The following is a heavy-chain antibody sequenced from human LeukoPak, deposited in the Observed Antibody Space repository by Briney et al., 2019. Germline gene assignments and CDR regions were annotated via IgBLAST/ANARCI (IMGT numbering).Heavy chain of an antibody. Sequence: GAPVKVSCKASGYTFTSYDINWVRQATGQGLEWMGWMNPNSGNTGYAQKFQGRVTMTRNTSISTAYMELSSLRSEDTAVYYCARGAYDYVWGSYLFGGAFDIWGQGTMVTVSS. J-gene: IGHJ3*02. D-gene: IGHD3-16*01. CDR2: MNPNSGNT. CDR1: GYTFTSYD. V-gene: IGHV1-8*01. CDR3: ARGAYDYVWGSYLFGGAFDI.